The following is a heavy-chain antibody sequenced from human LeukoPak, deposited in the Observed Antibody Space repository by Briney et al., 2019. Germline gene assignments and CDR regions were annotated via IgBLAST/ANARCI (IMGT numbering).Heavy chain of an antibody. V-gene: IGHV3-23*01. Sequence: GGSLRLSCAASGFSFSSDAMTWVRQAPGKGLEWVSSISDTGGTTYYADFVKGRFAISRDNSKNTLYLQMNSLRADDTAVYYCAKMPVSYSSGWSNFDYWGQGTLVTVSS. D-gene: IGHD6-19*01. CDR1: GFSFSSDA. CDR3: AKMPVSYSSGWSNFDY. J-gene: IGHJ4*02. CDR2: ISDTGGTT.